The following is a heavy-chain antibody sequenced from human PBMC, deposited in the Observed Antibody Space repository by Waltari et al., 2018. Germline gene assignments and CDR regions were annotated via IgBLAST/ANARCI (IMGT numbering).Heavy chain of an antibody. CDR1: GGSFSGYS. V-gene: IGHV4-34*01. CDR2: INHSGST. Sequence: QVQLQQWGAGLLKPSETLSLTCAVYGGSFSGYSWSWIRQPPGKGLEWIGEINHSGSTNYNPSLKSRVTISVDTSKNQFSLKQRSVTAADTAVYYCARGLDYDFWSGYSDARDNWFDPWGQGTLVIVSS. CDR3: ARGLDYDFWSGYSDARDNWFDP. D-gene: IGHD3-3*01. J-gene: IGHJ5*02.